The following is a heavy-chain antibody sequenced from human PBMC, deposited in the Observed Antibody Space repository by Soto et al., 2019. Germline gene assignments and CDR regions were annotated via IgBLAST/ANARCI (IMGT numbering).Heavy chain of an antibody. CDR3: AKTTGSYYDAFDI. Sequence: GGSLRLSCAASGFTFSSYAMSWVRQAPGKGLEWVSAISGSGGSTYYADSVKGRFTISRDNSKNTLYLQMNSLRAEDMAVYYCAKTTGSYYDAFDIWGQGTMVTVSS. CDR2: ISGSGGST. CDR1: GFTFSSYA. D-gene: IGHD1-26*01. V-gene: IGHV3-23*01. J-gene: IGHJ3*02.